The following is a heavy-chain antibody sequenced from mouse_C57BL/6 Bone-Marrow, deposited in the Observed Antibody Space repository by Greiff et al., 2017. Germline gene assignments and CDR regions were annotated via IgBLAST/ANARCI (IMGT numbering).Heavy chain of an antibody. D-gene: IGHD1-1*01. CDR3: VIYYYGAFDV. CDR1: GYTFTSYW. J-gene: IGHJ1*03. Sequence: QVQLQQPGAELVKPGASVKLSCKASGYTFTSYWMHWVKQRPGQGLEWIGMIHPNSGSTNYNEKFKSKATLTVEKSSSTAYMQLSSLTSEDSAVYYCVIYYYGAFDVWGTGTTVTVSS. CDR2: IHPNSGST. V-gene: IGHV1-64*01.